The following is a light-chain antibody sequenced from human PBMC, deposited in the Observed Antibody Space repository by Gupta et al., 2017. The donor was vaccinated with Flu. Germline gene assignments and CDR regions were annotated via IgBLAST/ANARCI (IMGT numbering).Light chain of an antibody. Sequence: AVLTHEPSLTVSPGGTVTLTCDSSTGAVTGSHHTSWIQQRPGLAPRQLIYDTDRKHSGTPVRVSVSSGGGKAALTLAGAGTEDEDDYYCLLYCRGPRVFGGGTKLTVL. V-gene: IGLV7-46*01. CDR3: LLYCRGPRV. J-gene: IGLJ3*02. CDR1: TGAVTGSHH. CDR2: DTD.